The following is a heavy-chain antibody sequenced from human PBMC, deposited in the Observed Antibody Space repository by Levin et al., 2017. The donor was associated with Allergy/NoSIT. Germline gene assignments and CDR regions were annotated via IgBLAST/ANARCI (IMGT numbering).Heavy chain of an antibody. D-gene: IGHD6-13*01. V-gene: IGHV3-30*18. Sequence: GESLKISCAASGFTFSSYGMHWVRQAPGKGLEWVAVISYDGSNKYYADSVKGRFTISRDNSKNTLYLQMNSLRAEDTAVYYCAKDSRGAHYSSSLDYWGQGTLVTVSS. CDR1: GFTFSSYG. CDR2: ISYDGSNK. CDR3: AKDSRGAHYSSSLDY. J-gene: IGHJ4*02.